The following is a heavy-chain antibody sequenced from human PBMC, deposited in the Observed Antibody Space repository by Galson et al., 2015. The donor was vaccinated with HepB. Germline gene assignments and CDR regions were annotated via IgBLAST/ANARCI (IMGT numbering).Heavy chain of an antibody. V-gene: IGHV3-72*01. J-gene: IGHJ4*02. CDR3: ARDANGLDC. D-gene: IGHD3/OR15-3a*01. CDR2: SRDKANSYST. CDR1: GFTLSDYY. Sequence: SLRLSCAGSGFTLSDYYIDWVRLAPGKGLEWIGRSRDKANSYSTEYAASVKGRFTISRDASKNSVYLQMNSLKTEDTAVYYCARDANGLDCWGQGTLVTVSS.